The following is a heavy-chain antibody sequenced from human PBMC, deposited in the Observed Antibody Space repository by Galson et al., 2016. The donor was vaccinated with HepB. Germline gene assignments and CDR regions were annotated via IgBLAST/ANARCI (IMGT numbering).Heavy chain of an antibody. CDR2: ISYDGSNK. CDR1: GFTFVNAW. V-gene: IGHV3-30*18. J-gene: IGHJ6*04. D-gene: IGHD3-3*01. Sequence: SLRLSCAGSGFTFVNAWMSWVRQAPGKGLEWVAVISYDGSNKYYADSVKGRFTISRDNSKNTLYLQMNSLRAEDTAVYYCAKANSPYYDFWSGSQTYYYGMDVWGKGTTVTVSS. CDR3: AKANSPYYDFWSGSQTYYYGMDV.